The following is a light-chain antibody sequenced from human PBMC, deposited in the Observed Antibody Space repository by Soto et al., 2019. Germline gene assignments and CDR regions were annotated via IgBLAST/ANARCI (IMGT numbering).Light chain of an antibody. CDR2: EVS. Sequence: SALTQPASVSGSPGQSITISCTGTNSDVGNSDYVSWYQHHPGKAPKLMIFEVSNRPSGISDRFSGSKSGNTASLTISGLQAEDDAYYYCSSYTDSSTLFVFGTGTKVTVL. CDR1: NSDVGNSDY. V-gene: IGLV2-14*01. J-gene: IGLJ1*01. CDR3: SSYTDSSTLFV.